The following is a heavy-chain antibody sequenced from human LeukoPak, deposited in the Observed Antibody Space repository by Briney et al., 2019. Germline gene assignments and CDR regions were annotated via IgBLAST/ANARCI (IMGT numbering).Heavy chain of an antibody. V-gene: IGHV3-48*04. D-gene: IGHD6-13*01. J-gene: IGHJ6*03. Sequence: PGGTLRLSCAAPGFTFSSYSMNWVRQAPGKGLEWVSYICSSSSTIYYAYSVKGGFTISRDNATTSLDLQMNRLRAEDTAVYYCAKYSRSWYGSYYYYYMDVWGKGTTVTVSS. CDR3: AKYSRSWYGSYYYYYMDV. CDR1: GFTFSSYS. CDR2: ICSSSSTI.